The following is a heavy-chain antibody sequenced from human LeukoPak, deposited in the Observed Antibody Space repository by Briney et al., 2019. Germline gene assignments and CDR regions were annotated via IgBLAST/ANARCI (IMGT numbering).Heavy chain of an antibody. CDR2: IIPIFGTA. CDR3: AREGYSYGPAPYYYGMDV. CDR1: GGTFSSYA. Sequence: GASVTVSCKAFGGTFSSYAISWVRQAPGQGLEWMGGIIPIFGTANYAQKFQGRVTITADESTSTAYMELSSLRSEDTAVYYCAREGYSYGPAPYYYGMDVWGQGTTVTVSS. V-gene: IGHV1-69*13. J-gene: IGHJ6*02. D-gene: IGHD5-18*01.